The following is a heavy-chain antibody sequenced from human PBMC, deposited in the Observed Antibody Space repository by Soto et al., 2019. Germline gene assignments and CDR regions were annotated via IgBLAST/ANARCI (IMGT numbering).Heavy chain of an antibody. Sequence: GGSLRLSCVGSGFTFTGHAMHWVRQAPGKGLEWVTTILYDGTEKYNADSVKGRFTISRDNLNNMLYLEMKSLKAEDTAVYYCARGLTWNSGTYISHYGMDVWGQGTTVTVSS. V-gene: IGHV3-30-3*01. CDR3: ARGLTWNSGTYISHYGMDV. CDR1: GFTFTGHA. D-gene: IGHD1-26*01. J-gene: IGHJ6*02. CDR2: ILYDGTEK.